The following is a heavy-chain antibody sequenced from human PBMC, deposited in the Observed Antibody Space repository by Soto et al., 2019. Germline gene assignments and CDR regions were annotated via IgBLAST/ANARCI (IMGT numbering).Heavy chain of an antibody. D-gene: IGHD1-1*01. CDR2: ISWDSGTI. CDR1: GFTFDNWG. CDR3: VQGRYPTMATPLDH. V-gene: IGHV3-9*01. Sequence: EVQLVESGGGLVQPGRSVRLSCAASGFTFDNWGMHWVRQAPGKGLEWVSGISWDSGTIGYADSVKGRFTISRDDAKNSLYLQMNSLRREDTALYYCVQGRYPTMATPLDHWGQGTLVTVSS. J-gene: IGHJ5*02.